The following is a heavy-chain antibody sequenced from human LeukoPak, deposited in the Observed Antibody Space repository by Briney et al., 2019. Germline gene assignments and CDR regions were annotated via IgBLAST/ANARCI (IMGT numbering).Heavy chain of an antibody. Sequence: PSKTLSLTCTVSGDSISGYYWSWVRQPPGKGLEWIGYIFHSGSTKYNPSLESRVTISIDTSKNQFSLRLSSVTAADTAVYYCARLATYGDFSDWGQGTLVTVSS. CDR2: IFHSGST. CDR1: GDSISGYY. CDR3: ARLATYGDFSD. J-gene: IGHJ4*02. V-gene: IGHV4-59*08. D-gene: IGHD4-17*01.